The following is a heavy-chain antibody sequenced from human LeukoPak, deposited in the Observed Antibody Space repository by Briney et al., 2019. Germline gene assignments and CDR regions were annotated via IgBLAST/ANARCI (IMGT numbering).Heavy chain of an antibody. D-gene: IGHD3-10*01. CDR2: ISGSGGST. CDR3: AKVAKYYYGSETYYFFEH. CDR1: GFTFTNYA. J-gene: IGHJ4*02. V-gene: IGHV3-23*01. Sequence: GGSLRLSCAASGFTFTNYAMSWVRQAPGKGLEWVSSISGSGGSTYYADSVKGRFTISRDNSKNTLDLQMNSLRAEDTAMYYCAKVAKYYYGSETYYFFEHWGQGTPVTASS.